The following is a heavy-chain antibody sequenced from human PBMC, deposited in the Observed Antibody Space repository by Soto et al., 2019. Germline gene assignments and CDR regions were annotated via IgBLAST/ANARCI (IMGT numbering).Heavy chain of an antibody. V-gene: IGHV1-18*01. D-gene: IGHD5-18*01. J-gene: IGHJ4*02. CDR3: ARAALGYSYDELDY. CDR1: GYTFTSYG. Sequence: QVQLVQSGAEVKKPGASVKVSCKASGYTFTSYGISWVRQAPGQGLEWMGWISAYNGNTNHAQKLQGRVTMTTGTSTSTAYMELRSLRSDDTALYYCARAALGYSYDELDYWGQGTLVTVSS. CDR2: ISAYNGNT.